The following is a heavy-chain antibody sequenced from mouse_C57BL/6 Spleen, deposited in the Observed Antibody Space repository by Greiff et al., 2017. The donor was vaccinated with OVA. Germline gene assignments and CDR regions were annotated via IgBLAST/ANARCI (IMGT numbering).Heavy chain of an antibody. J-gene: IGHJ2*01. Sequence: VQLQQSGAELVRPGASVKLSCTASGFNIKDDYMHWVKQRPEQGLEWIGWIDPENGDTEYASKFQGKATITADTSSNTAYLQLSSLTSEDTAVYYCTTSYGNYYFDYWGQGTTLTVSS. V-gene: IGHV14-4*01. CDR2: IDPENGDT. CDR1: GFNIKDDY. CDR3: TTSYGNYYFDY. D-gene: IGHD2-1*01.